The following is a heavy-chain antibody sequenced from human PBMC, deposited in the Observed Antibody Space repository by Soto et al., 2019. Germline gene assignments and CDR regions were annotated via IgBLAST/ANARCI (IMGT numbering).Heavy chain of an antibody. CDR1: GFSFSSYA. CDR2: ISGSGGST. Sequence: VQVLESGGDLVQPGGSLRLSCVASGFSFSSYAMSWVRQAPGKGLESVSVISGSGGSTFYADSVKGRFTISRDNSMNPLYLQMNSLRAEDRAVYYCAPPFVLPTRYWGFAVWAQGPTVPVSS. CDR3: APPFVLPTRYWGFAV. D-gene: IGHD2-8*02. J-gene: IGHJ6*02. V-gene: IGHV3-23*01.